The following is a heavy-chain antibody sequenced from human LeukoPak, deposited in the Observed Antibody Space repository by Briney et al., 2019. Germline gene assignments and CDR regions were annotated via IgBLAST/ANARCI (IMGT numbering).Heavy chain of an antibody. Sequence: SETLSLTCNVSGGSITSHSWNWIRQSPGKGLEWIGYSYYSGTTNYSPSLKSRVTISVDTSKNQFSLKLSSVTAADTAVYYCARQDSSGYKSSLYYYYGMDVWGQGTTVTVSS. CDR3: ARQDSSGYKSSLYYYYGMDV. J-gene: IGHJ6*02. D-gene: IGHD3-22*01. CDR2: SYYSGTT. CDR1: GGSITSHS. V-gene: IGHV4-59*08.